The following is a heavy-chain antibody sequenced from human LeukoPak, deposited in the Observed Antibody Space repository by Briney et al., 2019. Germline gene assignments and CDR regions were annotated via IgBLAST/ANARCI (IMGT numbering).Heavy chain of an antibody. CDR1: GFTFSSYA. V-gene: IGHV3-30*17. CDR2: ISYDGNNK. CDR3: ARAVRGYGDYPFSHYYYYMDV. D-gene: IGHD4-17*01. J-gene: IGHJ6*03. Sequence: PGESLRLSCAASGFTFSSYAMHWVRQAPGKALEWVAVISYDGNNKYYADSVKGQFTISRDKSKNTLYLQMNSLRAEDTAVYYCARAVRGYGDYPFSHYYYYMDVWGKGTTVTVSS.